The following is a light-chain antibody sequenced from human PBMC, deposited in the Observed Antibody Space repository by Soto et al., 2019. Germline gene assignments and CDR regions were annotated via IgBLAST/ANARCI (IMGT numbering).Light chain of an antibody. V-gene: IGKV1-39*01. J-gene: IGKJ4*01. Sequence: DIQMTQSPSSLSAFVGDRVTITCRASQSISNYLNWYQQKPGKAPNLLIYAASSLQSGVPSRFSGTGSGTDFTLTISSLQPEDFATYYCQQSYITPLTFGGGTKVEIK. CDR2: AAS. CDR3: QQSYITPLT. CDR1: QSISNY.